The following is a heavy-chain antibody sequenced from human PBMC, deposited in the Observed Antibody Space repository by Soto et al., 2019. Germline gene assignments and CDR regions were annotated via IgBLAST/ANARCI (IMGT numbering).Heavy chain of an antibody. CDR3: ARVVTATNGMDV. Sequence: GASVKVSCKASGGTFSSYAISWVRQAPGQGLEWMGGIIPIFGTANYAQKFQGRVTITADGSTSTAYMELSSLRSEDTAVYYCARVVTATNGMDVWGQGTTVTVSS. CDR2: IIPIFGTA. V-gene: IGHV1-69*13. D-gene: IGHD2-21*02. CDR1: GGTFSSYA. J-gene: IGHJ6*02.